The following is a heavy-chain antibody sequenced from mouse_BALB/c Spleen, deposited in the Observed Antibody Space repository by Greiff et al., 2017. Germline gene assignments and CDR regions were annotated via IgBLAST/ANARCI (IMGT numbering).Heavy chain of an antibody. CDR2: ISNGGGST. Sequence: EVHLVESGGGLVQPGGSLKLSCAASGFTFSSYSMSWVRQTPEKRLEWVAYISNGGGSTYYPDTVKGRFTISRDNAKNTLYLQMSSLKSEDTAMYYCARQDWGYAMDYWGQGTSVTDSS. J-gene: IGHJ4*01. D-gene: IGHD4-1*01. CDR1: GFTFSSYS. V-gene: IGHV5-12-2*01. CDR3: ARQDWGYAMDY.